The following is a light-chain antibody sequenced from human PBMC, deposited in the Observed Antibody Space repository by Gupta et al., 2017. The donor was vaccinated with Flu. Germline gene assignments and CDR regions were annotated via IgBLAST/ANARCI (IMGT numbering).Light chain of an antibody. CDR3: QQEDSTPYI. Sequence: DIVMTQSPDSLAVSLGERATINCKSSQSVLYSSNNKNYLAWYQQKPGQPPKLLIYWASTRESGVPGRFSGSGSETDFTLTINSLQAEDVAVYYCQQEDSTPYIFGQGTKLEIK. CDR2: WAS. J-gene: IGKJ2*01. CDR1: QSVLYSSNNKNY. V-gene: IGKV4-1*01.